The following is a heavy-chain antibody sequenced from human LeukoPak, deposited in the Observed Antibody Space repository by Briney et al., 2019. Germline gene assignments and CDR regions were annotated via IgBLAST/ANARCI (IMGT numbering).Heavy chain of an antibody. J-gene: IGHJ3*01. V-gene: IGHV4-39*07. Sequence: SETLSLTCTVSGGSVSSSHYWGWIRQPPGKGLEWIGSIYYGGSTYYNASLRSRVTTSVDTSKNQFSQKLSSVTAADTAVYYCAKSTYYYDTFVNAFDFWGQGTVVTVSS. CDR1: GGSVSSSHY. CDR2: IYYGGST. D-gene: IGHD3-22*01. CDR3: AKSTYYYDTFVNAFDF.